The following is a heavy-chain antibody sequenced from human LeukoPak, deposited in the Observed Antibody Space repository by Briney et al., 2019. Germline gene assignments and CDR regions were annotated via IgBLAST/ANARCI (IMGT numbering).Heavy chain of an antibody. V-gene: IGHV1-69*04. CDR2: IIPILGIA. CDR3: ARGAVDTAMAIDY. D-gene: IGHD5-18*01. J-gene: IGHJ4*02. Sequence: SVKVSCKASGGTFSSYAISWVRQAPGQGLEWMGRIIPILGIANYAQKFQGRVTITADKSTSTAYMELSSLRSEDTAVYYCARGAVDTAMAIDYWGQGTLVTVSS. CDR1: GGTFSSYA.